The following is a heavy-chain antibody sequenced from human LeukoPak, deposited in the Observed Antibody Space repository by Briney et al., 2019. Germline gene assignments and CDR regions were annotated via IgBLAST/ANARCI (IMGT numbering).Heavy chain of an antibody. CDR1: GFAFSSYG. D-gene: IGHD1-26*01. CDR3: ARDIFSGNYYAYYFDS. V-gene: IGHV3-30*02. CDR2: IHYDSTTE. Sequence: GGSLRLSCAASGFAFSSYGMHWVRQAPGKGLEWVAYIHYDSTTEDYADSVKGRFTISRDNSKNTLYLQMNSLRAEDTAVYYCARDIFSGNYYAYYFDSWGQGTLVTVSS. J-gene: IGHJ4*02.